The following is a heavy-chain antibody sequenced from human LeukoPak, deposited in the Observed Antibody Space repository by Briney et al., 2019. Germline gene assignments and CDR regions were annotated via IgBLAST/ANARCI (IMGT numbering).Heavy chain of an antibody. J-gene: IGHJ4*02. V-gene: IGHV3-7*01. CDR1: GFTFSSYW. D-gene: IGHD3-22*01. CDR2: IRQDGSEK. Sequence: GGSLRLSCAASGFTFSSYWMIWVRQAPGKGLEWVANIRQDGSEKYYVASVRGRFTISRGNAKNSLYLQMNSLRGEDTTVYYCARLADYDSSGYFDYWGQGTLVTVSS. CDR3: ARLADYDSSGYFDY.